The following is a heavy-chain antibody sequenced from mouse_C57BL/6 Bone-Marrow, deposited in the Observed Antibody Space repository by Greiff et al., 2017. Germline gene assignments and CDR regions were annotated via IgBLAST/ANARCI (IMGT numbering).Heavy chain of an antibody. CDR1: GFTFSDYG. CDR2: ISNLAYSI. CDR3: ARIYDGYYVGFAY. J-gene: IGHJ3*01. D-gene: IGHD2-3*01. Sequence: EVKLMESGGGLVQPGGSLKLSCAASGFTFSDYGMAWVRQAPRKGPEWVAFISNLAYSIYYADTVTGRFTISRENAKNTLYLEMSSLRSEDTAMYYCARIYDGYYVGFAYWGQGTLVTVSA. V-gene: IGHV5-15*01.